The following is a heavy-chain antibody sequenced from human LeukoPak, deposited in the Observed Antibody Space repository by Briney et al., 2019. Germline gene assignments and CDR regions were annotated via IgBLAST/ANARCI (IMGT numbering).Heavy chain of an antibody. CDR3: AKARSGSSNSCFNY. D-gene: IGHD2-2*01. Sequence: GGSLRLSCAASGFTFSGYSMNWVRQAPGKGLEWVSYISDSSAHIYKADSVTGRFTISRDNAKNSLYLQMNSLRAEDTAVYYCAKARSGSSNSCFNYWGQGILVTVSS. J-gene: IGHJ4*02. CDR1: GFTFSGYS. CDR2: ISDSSAHI. V-gene: IGHV3-21*05.